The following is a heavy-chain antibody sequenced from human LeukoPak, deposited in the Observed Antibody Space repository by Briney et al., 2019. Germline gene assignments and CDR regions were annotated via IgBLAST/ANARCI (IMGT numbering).Heavy chain of an antibody. CDR1: GGSISSGSYY. V-gene: IGHV4-61*02. Sequence: PSETLSLTCTVSGGSISSGSYYWSWIRQPAGKGLEWIGRIYTSGSTNYNPSLKSRVTISVDTSKNQFSLKLSSVTAADAAVYYCAREGGYCSSTSCPHYYYMDVWGKGTTVTVSS. CDR3: AREGGYCSSTSCPHYYYMDV. D-gene: IGHD2-2*01. CDR2: IYTSGST. J-gene: IGHJ6*03.